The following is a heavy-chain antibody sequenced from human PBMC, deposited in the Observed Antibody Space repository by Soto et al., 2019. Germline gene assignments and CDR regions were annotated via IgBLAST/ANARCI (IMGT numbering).Heavy chain of an antibody. J-gene: IGHJ4*02. D-gene: IGHD1-1*01. CDR1: GFIFSSHW. CDR2: IGPDGSNM. Sequence: VGSLRIFCAASGFIFSSHWMHWVRQAPGKGLVWVSHIGPDGSNMRDADSVQGRFTISRDNARNTLYLQMNSLRDEDTAVYYGVRDNNWSYDYWGQGILVTVSS. CDR3: VRDNNWSYDY. V-gene: IGHV3-74*01.